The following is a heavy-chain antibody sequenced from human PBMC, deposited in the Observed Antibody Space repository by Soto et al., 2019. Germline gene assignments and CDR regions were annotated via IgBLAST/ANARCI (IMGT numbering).Heavy chain of an antibody. Sequence: SETLSLTCAVYGGSVSSGSYYWSWIRQPPGKGLEWIGYIYYSGSTNYNPSLKSRVTISVDTSKNQFSLKLSSVTAADTAVYYCARGAASTVTPDYWGQGTLVTVSS. CDR2: IYYSGST. CDR1: GGSVSSGSYY. D-gene: IGHD4-17*01. V-gene: IGHV4-61*01. J-gene: IGHJ4*02. CDR3: ARGAASTVTPDY.